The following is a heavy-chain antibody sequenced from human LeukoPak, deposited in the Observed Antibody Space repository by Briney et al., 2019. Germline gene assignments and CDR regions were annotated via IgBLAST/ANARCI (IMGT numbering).Heavy chain of an antibody. CDR2: IYYTGNT. CDR1: GCSISSYY. D-gene: IGHD3-3*01. V-gene: IGHV4-59*12. Sequence: SETLSLTCTVSGCSISSYYWSWIRQPPGKGLEWIGYIYYTGNTNYNPSLNSRIAISVDTSKHQFSLKLSSVPAAATAGYYCARAKRIPIFGVAPRGNWFDPWGQGTLVTVSS. CDR3: ARAKRIPIFGVAPRGNWFDP. J-gene: IGHJ5*02.